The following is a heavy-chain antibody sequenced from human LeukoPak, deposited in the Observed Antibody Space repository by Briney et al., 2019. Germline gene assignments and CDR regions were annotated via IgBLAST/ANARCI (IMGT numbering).Heavy chain of an antibody. Sequence: DTLSLTCTDSGRSISSYYWIGIRQPPGKGLEGIGYIYYSGSTNYNPSLKSRVTISVDTSKNQFSLKLSSVTAEDTAVYYCAREARCSGGSCYSYWFDLWGQGTLVTVSS. CDR3: AREARCSGGSCYSYWFDL. D-gene: IGHD2-15*01. J-gene: IGHJ5*02. CDR2: IYYSGST. CDR1: GRSISSYY. V-gene: IGHV4-59*01.